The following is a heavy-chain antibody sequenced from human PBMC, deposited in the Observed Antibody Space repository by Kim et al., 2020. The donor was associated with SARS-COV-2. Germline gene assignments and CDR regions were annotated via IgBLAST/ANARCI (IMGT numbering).Heavy chain of an antibody. Sequence: GGSLRLSCEASGFTFSTYTMHWVRQAPGKGLEWVASITSTSTYIDYVDSLKGRFTISRDNAKDSLYLQMNSLRADDTAVYYCARDPYGSGIYVDFWGQGTVVTVSS. D-gene: IGHD3-10*01. V-gene: IGHV3-21*01. CDR1: GFTFSTYT. J-gene: IGHJ4*02. CDR2: ITSTSTYI. CDR3: ARDPYGSGIYVDF.